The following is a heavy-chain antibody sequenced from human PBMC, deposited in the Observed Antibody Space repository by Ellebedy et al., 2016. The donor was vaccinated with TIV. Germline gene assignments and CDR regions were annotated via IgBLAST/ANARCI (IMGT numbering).Heavy chain of an antibody. CDR2: ISAYNGNT. Sequence: ASVKVSXKASGGTFSSYAISWVRQAPGQGLEWMGWISAYNGNTNYAQKLQGRVTMTTDTSTSTAYMELRSLRSDDTAVHYCASTTVTEGLYYYGMDVWGQGTTVTVSS. D-gene: IGHD4-17*01. CDR3: ASTTVTEGLYYYGMDV. CDR1: GGTFSSYA. V-gene: IGHV1-18*01. J-gene: IGHJ6*02.